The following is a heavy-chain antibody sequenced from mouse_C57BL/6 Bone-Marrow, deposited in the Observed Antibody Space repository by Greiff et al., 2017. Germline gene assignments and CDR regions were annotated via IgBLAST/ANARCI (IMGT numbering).Heavy chain of an antibody. CDR1: GFTFSSYG. V-gene: IGHV5-6*01. CDR2: ISSGGSYT. J-gene: IGHJ4*01. CDR3: ARRDDYNDYYAMDY. D-gene: IGHD2-4*01. Sequence: VHLVESGGDLVKPGGSLQLSCAASGFTFSSYGMSWVRQTPDKRLEWVATISSGGSYTYYPDSVKGRFTISRDNAKNTLYLQMSSLKSEDTSMYYCARRDDYNDYYAMDYWGQGTSVTVSS.